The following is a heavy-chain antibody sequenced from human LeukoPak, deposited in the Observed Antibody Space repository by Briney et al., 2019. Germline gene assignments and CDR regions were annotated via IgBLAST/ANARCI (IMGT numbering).Heavy chain of an antibody. CDR1: GYTFTGYY. CDR3: ARDWSIFGVVLVNWFDP. Sequence: ASVKVSCKASGYTFTGYYMHWVRQAPGQGLEWMGWINPNSGGTNYAQKFQGRVTMTRDTSISTAYMELSRLRSDDTAVYYCARDWSIFGVVLVNWFDPWGQGTLVTVSS. D-gene: IGHD3-3*01. V-gene: IGHV1-2*02. CDR2: INPNSGGT. J-gene: IGHJ5*02.